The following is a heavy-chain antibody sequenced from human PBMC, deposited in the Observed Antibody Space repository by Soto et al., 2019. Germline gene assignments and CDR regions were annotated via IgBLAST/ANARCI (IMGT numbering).Heavy chain of an antibody. CDR2: IKSKTDGGTT. CDR3: TTGASGRSLLWFGEFYGMDV. V-gene: IGHV3-15*07. J-gene: IGHJ6*02. Sequence: GGSLRLSCAASGFTFSNAWMNWVRQAPGKGLEWVGRIKSKTDGGTTDYAAPVKGRFTISRDDSKNTLYLQMNSLKTEDTAVYYCTTGASGRSLLWFGEFYGMDVWGQGTTVTVSS. D-gene: IGHD3-10*01. CDR1: GFTFSNAW.